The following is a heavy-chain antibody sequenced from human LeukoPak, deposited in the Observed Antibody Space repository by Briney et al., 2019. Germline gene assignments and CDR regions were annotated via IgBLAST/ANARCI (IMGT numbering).Heavy chain of an antibody. D-gene: IGHD1-14*01. CDR1: GFIFNNYW. V-gene: IGHV3-7*01. CDR3: ARAHRSRAFDY. J-gene: IGHJ4*02. CDR2: IKQDGSEK. Sequence: GGSLRLSCAASGFIFNNYWMSWVRQAPGKGLEWVANIKQDGSEKYYVDSVKGRFTISRDNAKNSLYLQMNSLRAEDAAVYYCARAHRSRAFDYWGQGTLVTVSS.